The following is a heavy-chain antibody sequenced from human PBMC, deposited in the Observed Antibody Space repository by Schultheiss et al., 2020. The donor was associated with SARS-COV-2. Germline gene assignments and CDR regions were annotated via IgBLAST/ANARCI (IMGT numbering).Heavy chain of an antibody. D-gene: IGHD3-22*01. CDR1: GFTFSSYG. CDR2: ISYDGSYK. J-gene: IGHJ4*02. V-gene: IGHV3-30*03. CDR3: ARDIYDSSGYIIDY. Sequence: GGSLRLSCAASGFTFSSYGMHWVRQAPGKGLEWVAVISYDGSYKYYEDSVKGRFTISRDNSKNTLYLQMNSLRAEDTAVYYCARDIYDSSGYIIDYWGQGTLVTVSS.